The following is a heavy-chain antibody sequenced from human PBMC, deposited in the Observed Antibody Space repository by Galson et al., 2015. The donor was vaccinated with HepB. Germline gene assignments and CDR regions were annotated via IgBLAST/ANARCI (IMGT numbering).Heavy chain of an antibody. V-gene: IGHV6-1*01. CDR3: ARGRSPARAFDI. J-gene: IGHJ3*02. CDR1: GDSVSSNSAT. CDR2: TYSRSKWYN. Sequence: CAISGDSVSSNSATWDWFRQSPSRGLEWLGRTYSRSKWYNDYAPFMKSRVIINPARSMHQSSLQLNSVRPEDTAVYYCARGRSPARAFDIWGQGTMVTVSS. D-gene: IGHD2-15*01.